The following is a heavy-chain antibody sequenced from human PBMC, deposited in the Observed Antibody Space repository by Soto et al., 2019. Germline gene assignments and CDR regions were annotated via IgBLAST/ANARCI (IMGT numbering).Heavy chain of an antibody. D-gene: IGHD5-12*01. J-gene: IGHJ4*02. CDR2: ISGSGGST. Sequence: EVQLLESGGGLVQPGGSLRLSCAASGFTFSSYAMSWVRQAPGKGLEWVSAISGSGGSTYYADSVKGRFTISRDNSKNPLYLQMNSLRAEDTAVYYCANLRQATPPGGYYFDYWGQGTLVTVSS. CDR1: GFTFSSYA. CDR3: ANLRQATPPGGYYFDY. V-gene: IGHV3-23*01.